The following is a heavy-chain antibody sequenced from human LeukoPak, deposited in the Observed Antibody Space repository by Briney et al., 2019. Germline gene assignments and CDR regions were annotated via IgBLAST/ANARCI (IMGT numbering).Heavy chain of an antibody. J-gene: IGHJ6*03. D-gene: IGHD7-27*01. CDR3: ARGGSWGRAYYYYMDV. Sequence: ASVKVSCKASGYTFTSYDINWVRQATGQGLEWMGWMNPNSGNTGYAQKFQGRVTITRNSSISTAYMELSSLRSEDTAVYYCARGGSWGRAYYYYMDVWGKGTTVTVSS. CDR2: MNPNSGNT. CDR1: GYTFTSYD. V-gene: IGHV1-8*03.